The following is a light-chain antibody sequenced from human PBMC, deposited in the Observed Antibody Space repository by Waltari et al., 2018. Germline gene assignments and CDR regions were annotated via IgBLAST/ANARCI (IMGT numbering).Light chain of an antibody. Sequence: EIVLTQSPGTLSLSPGERATLSCRASQAIRSNYLAWYQQKPGQAPRLLIYGASNRATGIPARFSGSGSGADFTLTISRLEPEDFAVYYCHQYHTSSWTFGQGTKVEIK. CDR1: QAIRSNY. CDR2: GAS. CDR3: HQYHTSSWT. V-gene: IGKV3-20*01. J-gene: IGKJ1*01.